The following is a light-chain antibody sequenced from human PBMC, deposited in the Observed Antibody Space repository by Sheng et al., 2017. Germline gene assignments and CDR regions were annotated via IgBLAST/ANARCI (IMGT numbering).Light chain of an antibody. CDR1: QSVSRS. CDR3: QQYNTWPFT. CDR2: AAA. Sequence: EIVMTQSPGTLSLSPGERATLSCRASQSVSRSVAWYQQKSGQAPRLLISAAATRATGIPARFSGGGSGTEFTLTIDSLQSEDFAVYFCQQYNTWPFTFGPGTKVDI. V-gene: IGKV3-15*01. J-gene: IGKJ3*01.